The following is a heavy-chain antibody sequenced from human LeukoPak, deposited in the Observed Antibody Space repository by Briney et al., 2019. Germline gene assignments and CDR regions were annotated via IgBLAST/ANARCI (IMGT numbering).Heavy chain of an antibody. V-gene: IGHV3-23*01. J-gene: IGHJ4*02. D-gene: IGHD2-21*02. CDR1: GFNFANHA. Sequence: GGSLRLSCAASGFNFANHAMSWVRQTPGKGLEWVSAISGGGDITYYADSVTGRFTISRDNSKDTLFLQMHSLRPGDTAVYYRVREDTPATANYWGQGTLVTISP. CDR3: VREDTPATANY. CDR2: ISGGGDIT.